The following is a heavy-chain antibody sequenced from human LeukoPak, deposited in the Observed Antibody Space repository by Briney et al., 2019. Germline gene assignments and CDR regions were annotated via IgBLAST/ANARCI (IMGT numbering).Heavy chain of an antibody. D-gene: IGHD3-22*01. CDR2: ISGSGGST. Sequence: GGSLRLSCAAPGFTFSSYAMSWVGQAPGKGLEWVSAISGSGGSTYYADSVKGRFTISRDNSKNTLYLQMNSLRAEDTAVYYCAKGDGYYDSSGYPYLYWGQGTLVTVSS. V-gene: IGHV3-23*01. J-gene: IGHJ4*02. CDR3: AKGDGYYDSSGYPYLY. CDR1: GFTFSSYA.